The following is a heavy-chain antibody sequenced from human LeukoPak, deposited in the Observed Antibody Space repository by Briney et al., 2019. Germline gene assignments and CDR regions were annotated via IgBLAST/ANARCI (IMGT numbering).Heavy chain of an antibody. CDR3: AGTYYGSGTYYPDAFDV. V-gene: IGHV4-30-2*01. CDR1: GGSISSGGYS. D-gene: IGHD3-10*01. J-gene: IGHJ3*01. Sequence: PSQTLSLTCAVSGGSISSGGYSWSWIRQPPGKGLEWIGYIYHTGSTYYNPSLKSRVTISVDRSKNQFSLKLSSVTAADTAVYYCAGTYYGSGTYYPDAFDVWGQGTMVTVSS. CDR2: IYHTGST.